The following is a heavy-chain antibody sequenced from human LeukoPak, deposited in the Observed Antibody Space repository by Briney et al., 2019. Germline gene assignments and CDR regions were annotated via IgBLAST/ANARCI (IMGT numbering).Heavy chain of an antibody. D-gene: IGHD1-1*01. J-gene: IGHJ4*02. CDR3: VKLRTGTATNFDY. CDR2: ISPSGATI. CDR1: GFTFSDYY. V-gene: IGHV3-11*01. Sequence: GGSLRLSCAASGFTFSDYYMSWIRQAPGKGLEWVSYISPSGATIPYADSVKGRFTISRDNSKDTLYLQMNSLRAEDTAIYYCVKLRTGTATNFDYWGQGTLVTVSS.